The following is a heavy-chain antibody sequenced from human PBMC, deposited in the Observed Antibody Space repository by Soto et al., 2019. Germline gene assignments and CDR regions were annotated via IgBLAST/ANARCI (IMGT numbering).Heavy chain of an antibody. D-gene: IGHD2-15*01. Sequence: EVLLLESGGGLVQPGGSLRLSCAASGFNFNTFAMTWVRQAPGKGLEWVSALSGSGSLSYYADSVKGRFTISRDNSKNTMYLQMNNLRVDETAVYFCARDRGGALDSWGQGTLVTVSS. CDR1: GFNFNTFA. CDR2: LSGSGSLS. J-gene: IGHJ4*02. CDR3: ARDRGGALDS. V-gene: IGHV3-23*01.